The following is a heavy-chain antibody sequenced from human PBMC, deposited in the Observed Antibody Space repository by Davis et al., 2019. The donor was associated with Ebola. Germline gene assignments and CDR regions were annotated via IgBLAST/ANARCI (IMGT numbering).Heavy chain of an antibody. CDR2: IWYDGSNK. D-gene: IGHD6-13*01. V-gene: IGHV3-33*01. J-gene: IGHJ5*02. Sequence: PGGSLRLSCAASGFTFSSYGMHWVRQAPGKGLEWVAVIWYDGSNKYYADSVKGRFTISRDNAKNSLYLQMNSLRDEDTAVYYCARALGIAAANWFDPWGQGTLVTVSS. CDR3: ARALGIAAANWFDP. CDR1: GFTFSSYG.